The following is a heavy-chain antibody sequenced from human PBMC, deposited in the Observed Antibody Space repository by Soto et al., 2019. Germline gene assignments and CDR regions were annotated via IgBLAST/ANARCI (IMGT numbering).Heavy chain of an antibody. CDR1: GGSISSYY. J-gene: IGHJ6*04. D-gene: IGHD2-2*01. Sequence: SETLSLTCTVSGGSISSYYWSWIRQPPGKGLEWIGYIYYSGSTNYNPSLKSRVTISVDTSKNQFSLKLSSVTAADTAVYYCASLRGYCSSTSCLPNLDVWGKGTTVTVSS. CDR3: ASLRGYCSSTSCLPNLDV. CDR2: IYYSGST. V-gene: IGHV4-59*08.